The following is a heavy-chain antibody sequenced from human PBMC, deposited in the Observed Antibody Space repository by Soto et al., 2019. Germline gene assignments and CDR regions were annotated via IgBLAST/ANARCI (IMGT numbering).Heavy chain of an antibody. CDR3: ARHLKGDTMVRGVIIIDPYYMDV. J-gene: IGHJ6*03. CDR2: IYPGDSDT. Sequence: GESLKISCKGSGYSFTSYWIGWVRQMPGKGLEWMGIIYPGDSDTRYSPSFQGQVTISADKSISTAYLQWSSLKASDTAMYYCARHLKGDTMVRGVIIIDPYYMDVWGKGTTVTVSS. V-gene: IGHV5-51*01. D-gene: IGHD3-10*01. CDR1: GYSFTSYW.